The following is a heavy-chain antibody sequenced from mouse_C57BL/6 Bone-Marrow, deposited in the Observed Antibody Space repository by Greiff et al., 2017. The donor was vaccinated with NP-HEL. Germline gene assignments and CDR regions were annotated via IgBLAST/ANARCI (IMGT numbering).Heavy chain of an antibody. CDR1: GYTFTSYW. J-gene: IGHJ4*01. D-gene: IGHD1-1*01. CDR3: ARSGTTVVPGDY. Sequence: QVQLQQPGAELVKPGASVKLSCKASGYTFTSYWMHWVKQRPGQGLAWIGMIHPNSGSTNYNEKFKSKATLTVDKSSSTAYMQLSSLTSEDSAVYYCARSGTTVVPGDYWGQGTSVTVSS. V-gene: IGHV1-64*01. CDR2: IHPNSGST.